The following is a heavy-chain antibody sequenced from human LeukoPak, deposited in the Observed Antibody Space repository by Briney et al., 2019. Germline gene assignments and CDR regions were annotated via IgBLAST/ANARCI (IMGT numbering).Heavy chain of an antibody. D-gene: IGHD6-13*01. CDR1: GGSISSSSYY. J-gene: IGHJ4*02. Sequence: SETLSLTCTVSGGSISSSSYYWGWIRQPPGKGLEWIGSIYYGGSTYYNPSLKSRVTISVDTSKNQFSLKLSSVTAADTAVYYCARVEGIAAAGTSYWGQGTLVTVSS. CDR2: IYYGGST. V-gene: IGHV4-39*07. CDR3: ARVEGIAAAGTSY.